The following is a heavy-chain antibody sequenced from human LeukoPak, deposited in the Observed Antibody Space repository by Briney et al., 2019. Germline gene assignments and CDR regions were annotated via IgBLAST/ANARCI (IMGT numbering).Heavy chain of an antibody. V-gene: IGHV1-69*04. CDR2: IIPILGIA. J-gene: IGHJ6*02. D-gene: IGHD3-22*01. Sequence: SVKVSCKASGGTFISYAISWVRQAPGQGLEWMGRIIPILGIANYAQKFQGRVTITADKSTSTAYMELSSLRSEDTAVYYCARRYYYDSSGSDGMDVWGQGTTVTVSS. CDR1: GGTFISYA. CDR3: ARRYYYDSSGSDGMDV.